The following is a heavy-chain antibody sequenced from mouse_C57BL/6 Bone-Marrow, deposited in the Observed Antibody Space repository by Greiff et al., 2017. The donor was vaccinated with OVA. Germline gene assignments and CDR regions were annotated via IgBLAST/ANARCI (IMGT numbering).Heavy chain of an antibody. CDR1: GYTFTSYW. CDR2: IHPNSGST. V-gene: IGHV1-64*01. J-gene: IGHJ2*01. CDR3: AREAYCSNYVFDY. D-gene: IGHD2-5*01. Sequence: QVQLQQPGAELVKPGASVKLSCKASGYTFTSYWMHWVKQRPGQGLEWIGMIHPNSGSTNYNEKFKSKATLTVDKSSSTAYMQLSSLTSEDSAVYYCAREAYCSNYVFDYWGQGTTLTVSA.